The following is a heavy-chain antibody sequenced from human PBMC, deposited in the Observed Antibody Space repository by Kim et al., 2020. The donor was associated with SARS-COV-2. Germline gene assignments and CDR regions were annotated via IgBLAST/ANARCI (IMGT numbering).Heavy chain of an antibody. D-gene: IGHD6-13*01. CDR3: ARGGSSWYLDAFDI. CDR2: ISYAGSNK. J-gene: IGHJ3*02. CDR1: GFTFSSYA. Sequence: GGSLRLSCAASGFTFSSYAMHWVRQAPGKGLEWVAVISYAGSNKYYADSVKGRFTISRDNSKNTLYLQMNSLRAEDTAVYYCARGGSSWYLDAFDIWGQGTMVTVSS. V-gene: IGHV3-30*04.